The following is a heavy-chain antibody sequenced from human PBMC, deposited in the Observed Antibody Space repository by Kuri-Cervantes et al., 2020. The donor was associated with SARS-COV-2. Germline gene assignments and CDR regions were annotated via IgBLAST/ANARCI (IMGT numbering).Heavy chain of an antibody. CDR1: GFTVSSNY. Sequence: GGSLRLSCAASGFTVSSNYMSWVRQAPGKGLEWVSVIYSGGGTYYADSVKGRFTISRDNSKNTLYLQMNSRRAEDTAVYYCARDLGEGPTGYWGQGTLVTVSS. CDR3: ARDLGEGPTGY. J-gene: IGHJ4*02. CDR2: IYSGGGT. V-gene: IGHV3-66*01. D-gene: IGHD3-16*01.